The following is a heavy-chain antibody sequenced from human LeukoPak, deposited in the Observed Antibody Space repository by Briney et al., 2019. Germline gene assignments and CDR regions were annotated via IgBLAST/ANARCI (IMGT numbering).Heavy chain of an antibody. CDR2: ISAYNGNT. CDR1: GYTFTGYY. D-gene: IGHD3-10*01. Sequence: RASVKVSCKASGYTFTGYYMHWVRQAPGQGLEWMGWISAYNGNTNYAQKLQGRVTMTTDTSTSTAYMELRSLRSDDTAVYYCARALPSGLGRPLDYWGQGTLVTVSS. J-gene: IGHJ4*02. V-gene: IGHV1-18*04. CDR3: ARALPSGLGRPLDY.